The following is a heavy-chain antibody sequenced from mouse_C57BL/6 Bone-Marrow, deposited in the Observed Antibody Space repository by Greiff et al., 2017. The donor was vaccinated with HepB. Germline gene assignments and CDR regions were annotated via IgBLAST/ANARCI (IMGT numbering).Heavy chain of an antibody. D-gene: IGHD1-1*01. CDR1: GFTFSDFY. J-gene: IGHJ4*01. CDR3: ARDANYGDAMDY. V-gene: IGHV7-1*01. Sequence: DVQLVESGGGLVQSGRSLRLSCATSGFTFSDFYMEWVRQAPGKGLEWIAASRNKANDYTTEYSASVKGRFIVSRDTSQSILYLQMNALRAEDTAIYYCARDANYGDAMDYWGQGTSVTVSS. CDR2: SRNKANDYTT.